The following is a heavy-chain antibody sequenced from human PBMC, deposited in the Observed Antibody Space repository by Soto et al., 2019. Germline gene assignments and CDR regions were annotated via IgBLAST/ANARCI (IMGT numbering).Heavy chain of an antibody. CDR1: GFTFSSYG. J-gene: IGHJ6*02. CDR2: TSYDGSNK. CDR3: AKVHGVTMVRNYYYYGMDV. D-gene: IGHD3-10*01. V-gene: IGHV3-30*18. Sequence: PGGSLRLSCAASGFTFSSYGMHWVRQAPGKGLEWVAVTSYDGSNKYYADSVKGRFTISRDNSKNTLYLQMNSLRAEDTAVYYCAKVHGVTMVRNYYYYGMDVWGQGTTVTVSS.